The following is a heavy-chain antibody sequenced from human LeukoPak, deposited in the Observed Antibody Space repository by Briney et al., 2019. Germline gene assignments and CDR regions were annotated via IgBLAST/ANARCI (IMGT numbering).Heavy chain of an antibody. Sequence: PGGSLRLSCAASGFTFSSYAMSWVRQAPGKGLEWVSAISGSGGSAYYADSVKGRFTISRDNSKNTLYLQMNSLRAEDTAVYYCAKYELSSGWPHFDYWGQGTLVTVSS. CDR1: GFTFSSYA. V-gene: IGHV3-23*01. J-gene: IGHJ4*02. D-gene: IGHD6-19*01. CDR2: ISGSGGSA. CDR3: AKYELSSGWPHFDY.